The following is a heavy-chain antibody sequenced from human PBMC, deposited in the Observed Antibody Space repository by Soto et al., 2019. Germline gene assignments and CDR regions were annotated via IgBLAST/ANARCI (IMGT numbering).Heavy chain of an antibody. Sequence: QVQLVQSGAEVKKPGASVKVSCKASGYTFTSYDINWVRQATGQGLEWMGWMNPNSGNTGYAQKFQGRVTMTRNTSISTAYMELSSLRSEDTAVYYCARGRYCSGGSCQWWFDPWGQGTLVTVSS. J-gene: IGHJ5*02. CDR1: GYTFTSYD. CDR3: ARGRYCSGGSCQWWFDP. V-gene: IGHV1-8*01. CDR2: MNPNSGNT. D-gene: IGHD2-15*01.